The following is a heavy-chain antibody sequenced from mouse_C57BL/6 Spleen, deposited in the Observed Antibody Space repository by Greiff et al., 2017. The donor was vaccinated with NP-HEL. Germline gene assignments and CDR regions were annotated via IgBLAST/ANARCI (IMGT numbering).Heavy chain of an antibody. CDR3: AKGGIMTTVVAPDY. D-gene: IGHD1-1*01. CDR2: IDPNSGGT. J-gene: IGHJ2*01. Sequence: QVQLQQPGAELVKPGASVKLSCKASGYTFTSYWMHWVKQRPGRGLEWIGRIDPNSGGTKYNEKFKSKATLTVDKPSSTASMQLSSLTSEDSAVYYCAKGGIMTTVVAPDYWGQGTTPTVSA. V-gene: IGHV1-72*01. CDR1: GYTFTSYW.